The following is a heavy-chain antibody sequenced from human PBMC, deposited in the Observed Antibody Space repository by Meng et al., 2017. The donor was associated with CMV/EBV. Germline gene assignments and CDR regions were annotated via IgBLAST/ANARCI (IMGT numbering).Heavy chain of an antibody. D-gene: IGHD2-2*01. CDR1: GHTFTSYG. Sequence: ASVKVSCKASGHTFTSYGISWVRQAPGQGLEWMGWISAYNGNTNYAQKLQGRVTMTTDTSTSTAYMELRSLRSDDTAVYYCARVRDIVVVPAAKRQPYYYYGMDVWGQGTTVTVSS. V-gene: IGHV1-18*01. CDR3: ARVRDIVVVPAAKRQPYYYYGMDV. J-gene: IGHJ6*02. CDR2: ISAYNGNT.